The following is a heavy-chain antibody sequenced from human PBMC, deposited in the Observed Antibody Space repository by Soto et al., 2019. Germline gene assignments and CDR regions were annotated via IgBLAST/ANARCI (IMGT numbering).Heavy chain of an antibody. D-gene: IGHD6-25*01. CDR1: GFTFSAYW. CDR2: IKQSVSEK. CDR3: AREKRANGYFDY. J-gene: IGHJ4*02. V-gene: IGHV3-7*01. Sequence: PGGSLRLSCAASGFTFSAYWMSWVRQAPGKGLEWVANIKQSVSEKYYVDSVNGRFIISRDDAKNSLFLQVNSLRVEDTAVYYCAREKRANGYFDYWGQGTLVTVSS.